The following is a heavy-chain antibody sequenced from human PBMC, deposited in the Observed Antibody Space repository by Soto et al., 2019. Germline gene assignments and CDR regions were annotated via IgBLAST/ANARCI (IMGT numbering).Heavy chain of an antibody. J-gene: IGHJ4*02. CDR1: GSTFPSSG. Sequence: ASAQLSCTSPGSTFPSSGISWLGLAPGQGLEWMGWISAYNGNTNYAQKLQGRVTMTTDTSTSTAYMELRSLRSDDTAVYYCAREGTLFGVVFFDYWGQGTLVT. D-gene: IGHD3-3*01. V-gene: IGHV1-18*01. CDR2: ISAYNGNT. CDR3: AREGTLFGVVFFDY.